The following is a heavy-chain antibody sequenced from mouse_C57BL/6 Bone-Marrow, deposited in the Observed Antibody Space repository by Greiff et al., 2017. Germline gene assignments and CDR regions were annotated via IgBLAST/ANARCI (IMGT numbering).Heavy chain of an antibody. D-gene: IGHD5-1*01. V-gene: IGHV1-7*01. CDR3: ARYLTL. CDR2: INPSSGYT. J-gene: IGHJ2*01. CDR1: GYTFTSYW. Sequence: VKLMESGAELAKPGASVKLSCKASGYTFTSYWMHWVKQRPGQGLEWIGYINPSSGYTKYNQKFKDKATLPADKSSSTAYMQLSSLTYEDSAVYYCARYLTLGGQGTTLTVSS.